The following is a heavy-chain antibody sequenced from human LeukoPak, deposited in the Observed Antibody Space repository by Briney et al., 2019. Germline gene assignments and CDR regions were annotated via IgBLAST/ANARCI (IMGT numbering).Heavy chain of an antibody. D-gene: IGHD3-10*01. Sequence: GGSLRLSCAASGFTFSSYGMPWVRQAPGKGLEWVAVISYDGSNKYYADSVKGRFTISRDNSKNTLYLQMNSLRAEDTAVYYCAKDLGITMVRGVIITHESFYYYYGMDVWGQGTTATVSS. CDR3: AKDLGITMVRGVIITHESFYYYYGMDV. J-gene: IGHJ6*02. V-gene: IGHV3-30*18. CDR2: ISYDGSNK. CDR1: GFTFSSYG.